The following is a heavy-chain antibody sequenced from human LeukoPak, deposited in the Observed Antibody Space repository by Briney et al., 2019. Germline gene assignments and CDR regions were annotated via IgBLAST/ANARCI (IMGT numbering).Heavy chain of an antibody. V-gene: IGHV4-4*02. CDR1: GGSISSSNW. J-gene: IGHJ6*04. CDR2: IYHSGST. D-gene: IGHD3-10*01. CDR3: ARGGVTMVRGPQPYYYGMDV. Sequence: SETLSLTCAVSGGSISSSNWWSWVRQPPGKGLECIGEIYHSGSTNYNPSLKSRVTISVDKSKNQFSLKLSSVTAADTAVYYCARGGVTMVRGPQPYYYGMDVWGKGTTVTVSS.